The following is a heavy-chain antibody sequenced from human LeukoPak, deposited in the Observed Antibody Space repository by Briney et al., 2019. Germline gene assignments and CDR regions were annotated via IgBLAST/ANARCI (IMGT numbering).Heavy chain of an antibody. J-gene: IGHJ4*02. Sequence: SETLSPTCAVYGGSFSGYYWSWIRQPPGKGLEWIGEINHSGSTNYNPSLKSRVTISVDTSKNQFSLKLSSVTAADTAVYYCARGTGNGYSFDYWGQGTLVTVSS. CDR2: INHSGST. CDR1: GGSFSGYY. CDR3: ARGTGNGYSFDY. D-gene: IGHD3-3*01. V-gene: IGHV4-34*01.